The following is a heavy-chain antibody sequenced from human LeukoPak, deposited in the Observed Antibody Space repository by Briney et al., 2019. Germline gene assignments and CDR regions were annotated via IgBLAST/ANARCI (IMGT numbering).Heavy chain of an antibody. CDR1: GGSISSSSYY. J-gene: IGHJ1*01. D-gene: IGHD2-15*01. V-gene: IGHV4-39*07. CDR2: IYYSGST. Sequence: SETLSLTCTVSGGSISSSSYYWGWIRQPPGKELEWIGSIYYSGSTYYNPSLKSRVTISVDTSKNQFSLKLSSVTAADTAVYYCASQSRAGYCSGGSCSPVAEYFQHWGQGTLVTVSS. CDR3: ASQSRAGYCSGGSCSPVAEYFQH.